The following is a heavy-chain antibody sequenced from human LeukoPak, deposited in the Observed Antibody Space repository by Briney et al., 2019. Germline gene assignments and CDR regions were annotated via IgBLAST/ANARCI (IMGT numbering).Heavy chain of an antibody. V-gene: IGHV4-39*01. CDR2: IYYSGST. CDR1: GGSISSSSYY. Sequence: KPSETLSLTCTVSGGSISSSSYYWGWIRQPPGKGLEWIGSIYYSGSTYYNPSLKSRVTISVDTSKNQFSLKLSSVTAADTAVYYCASHKWEERAFDIWGQGTMVTVSS. CDR3: ASHKWEERAFDI. D-gene: IGHD1-26*01. J-gene: IGHJ3*02.